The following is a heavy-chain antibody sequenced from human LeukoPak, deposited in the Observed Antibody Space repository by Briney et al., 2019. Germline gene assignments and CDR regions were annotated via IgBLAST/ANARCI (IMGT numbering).Heavy chain of an antibody. V-gene: IGHV5-51*01. D-gene: IGHD2-21*02. Sequence: GESLKISCKASGYNFMYYRIGWVRQMPGKGLEWMGIIYPGDSDSRYSPSFQGQVTTSVDKSLNTAYLQWNSLKASDTAMYYCARQDGDSAYFFDYWGQGTLVAVSS. J-gene: IGHJ4*02. CDR1: GYNFMYYR. CDR2: IYPGDSDS. CDR3: ARQDGDSAYFFDY.